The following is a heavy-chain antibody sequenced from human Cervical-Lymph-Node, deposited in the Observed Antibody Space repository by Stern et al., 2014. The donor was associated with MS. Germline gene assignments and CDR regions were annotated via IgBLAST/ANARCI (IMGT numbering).Heavy chain of an antibody. V-gene: IGHV4-59*08. CDR2: VHYTGST. CDR1: GASITTNH. Sequence: VQLVESGPGLVKPSETLSLTCVVSGASITTNHWSWIRQSPGKGLEWIGNVHYTGSTTYNPALQSRVPPPIDPSTKHSSLSLSSVTAADTAVYFCASCDGYSFASWGQGTLVTVSS. J-gene: IGHJ4*02. CDR3: ASCDGYSFAS. D-gene: IGHD4-17*01.